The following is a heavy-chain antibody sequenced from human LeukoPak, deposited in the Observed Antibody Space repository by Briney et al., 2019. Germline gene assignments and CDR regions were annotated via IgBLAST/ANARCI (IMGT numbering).Heavy chain of an antibody. CDR1: GYTFTGYY. V-gene: IGHV1-2*02. Sequence: ASVKVSCKASGYTFTGYYMHWARQAPGQGLEWMGWINPNSGGTNYAQKFQGRVTMTRDTSISTAYMELSRLRSDDTAVYYCARTYYDFWSGYPNWFDPWGQGTLVTVSS. CDR2: INPNSGGT. CDR3: ARTYYDFWSGYPNWFDP. D-gene: IGHD3-3*01. J-gene: IGHJ5*02.